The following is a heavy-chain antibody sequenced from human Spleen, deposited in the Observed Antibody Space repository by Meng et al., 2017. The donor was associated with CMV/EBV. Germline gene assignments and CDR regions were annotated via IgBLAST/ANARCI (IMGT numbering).Heavy chain of an antibody. D-gene: IGHD2-2*01. J-gene: IGHJ6*02. CDR1: GFPFSSYW. Sequence: VSLKISCAASGFPFSSYWMHWVRQAPGKGLVWVSRINSDGSSTSYADSVKGRFTISRDNAKNTLYLQMNSLRAEDTAVYYCARDRVVPAAFGRYYYGMDVWGQGTTVTVSS. CDR3: ARDRVVPAAFGRYYYGMDV. V-gene: IGHV3-74*01. CDR2: INSDGSST.